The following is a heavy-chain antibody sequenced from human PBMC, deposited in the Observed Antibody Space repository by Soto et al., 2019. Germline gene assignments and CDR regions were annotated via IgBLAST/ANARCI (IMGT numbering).Heavy chain of an antibody. CDR1: GGSISSYY. V-gene: IGHV4-59*08. CDR2: FYYSGST. J-gene: IGHJ4*02. Sequence: QVQLQESGPGLVKPSETLSLTCTVSGGSISSYYWSWIRQPPGKGLEWIGYFYYSGSTNYNPFLKSRVTISVDTSKTQFSLKLSSVTAADTAVYYCARGGWRQIDYWGQGTLVTVSS. CDR3: ARGGWRQIDY. D-gene: IGHD3-3*01.